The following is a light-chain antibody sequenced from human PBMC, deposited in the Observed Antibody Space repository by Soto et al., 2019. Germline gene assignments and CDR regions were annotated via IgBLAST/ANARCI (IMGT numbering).Light chain of an antibody. CDR1: QSLLHSNGYNY. J-gene: IGKJ5*01. V-gene: IGKV2-28*01. CDR2: LGS. CDR3: MQALQTPST. Sequence: DIVMTQSPLSLPVTPGEPASISCRSSQSLLHSNGYNYLDWYLQKPGQSPQLLIYLGSNRASGVPDRFSVSGSCSDFTLKISRVEAEDVGVYYCMQALQTPSTFGHGTRLEIK.